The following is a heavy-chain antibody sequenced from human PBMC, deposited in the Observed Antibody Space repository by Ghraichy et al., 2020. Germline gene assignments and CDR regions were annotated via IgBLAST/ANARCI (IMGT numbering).Heavy chain of an antibody. Sequence: ASVKVSCKASGYTFTSFAISWVRQAPGQGLEWLGWISAYGDYKGHTKYAQKFQGRVSLTTDTSTSTAYMELRSLRSDDTAVFYCVRDLGGGGLLTFFDYWGQGTVVTVSS. J-gene: IGHJ4*02. CDR1: GYTFTSFA. D-gene: IGHD6-25*01. V-gene: IGHV1-18*01. CDR3: VRDLGGGGLLTFFDY. CDR2: ISAYGDYKGHT.